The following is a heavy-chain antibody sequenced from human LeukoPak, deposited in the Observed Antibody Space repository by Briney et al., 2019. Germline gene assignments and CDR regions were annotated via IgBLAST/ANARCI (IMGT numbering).Heavy chain of an antibody. CDR1: GFIFSSYA. J-gene: IGHJ3*02. D-gene: IGHD6-13*01. CDR2: ISGSGGSI. Sequence: PGGSLRLSCAASGFIFSSYAMSWVRQAPGKGLEWVSAISGSGGSIYYADSVKGRFTISRDNSKNTLYLQMNSLRAEDTAVYYCVSRWSLISSSHPGAFDIWGQGTMVTVSS. CDR3: VSRWSLISSSHPGAFDI. V-gene: IGHV3-23*01.